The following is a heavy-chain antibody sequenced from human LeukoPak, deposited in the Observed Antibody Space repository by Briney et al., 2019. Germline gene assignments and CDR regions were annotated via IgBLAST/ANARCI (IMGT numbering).Heavy chain of an antibody. CDR2: IYNSGST. J-gene: IGHJ6*03. CDR1: GGAISSGSYY. D-gene: IGHD3-22*01. CDR3: ARDKYYYDSSGYYPPTYYYYYMDV. Sequence: SETLSLTCTVSGGAISSGSYYGSWIRQPAGKGLEWIGRIYNSGSTNYNPSFKSRVTITVDTSKNQFSLKLSSVTAADTAVYYCARDKYYYDSSGYYPPTYYYYYMDVWGKGTTVTVSS. V-gene: IGHV4-61*02.